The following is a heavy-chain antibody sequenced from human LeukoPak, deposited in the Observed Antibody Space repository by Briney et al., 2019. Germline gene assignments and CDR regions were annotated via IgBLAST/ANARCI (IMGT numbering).Heavy chain of an antibody. D-gene: IGHD6-19*01. CDR2: IYHSGST. J-gene: IGHJ4*02. CDR3: ARDQPTFAVADPAPDY. V-gene: IGHV4-30-2*01. CDR1: GGSISSGGYY. Sequence: PSETLSLTCTVSGGSISSGGYYWSWIRQPPGKGLEWIGYIYHSGSTYYNPSLKSRVTISVDRSKNQFSLKLSSVTAADTAVYYCARDQPTFAVADPAPDYWGQGTLVTVSS.